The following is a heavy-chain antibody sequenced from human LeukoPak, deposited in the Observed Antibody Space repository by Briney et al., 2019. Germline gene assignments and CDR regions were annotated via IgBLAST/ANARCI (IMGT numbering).Heavy chain of an antibody. CDR2: IGPDGRTT. V-gene: IGHV3-74*03. CDR1: GFTLSNYW. CDR3: ARGVNGNYGKFDS. J-gene: IGHJ4*02. Sequence: GGSLILSCAASGFTLSNYWMHWVRQTPGKGLMWVSRIGPDGRTTTYADSVKGRFTISRDSAKNTLYVQMNSLRAEDTAVYYCARGVNGNYGKFDSWGQGTLVTVSS. D-gene: IGHD4-17*01.